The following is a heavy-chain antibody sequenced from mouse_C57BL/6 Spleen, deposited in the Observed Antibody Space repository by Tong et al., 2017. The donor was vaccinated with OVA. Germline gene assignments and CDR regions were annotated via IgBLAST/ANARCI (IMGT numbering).Heavy chain of an antibody. D-gene: IGHD2-1*01. CDR3: AMNGNYVHYYFDY. CDR2: ISYSGST. CDR1: GYSITSDYA. J-gene: IGHJ2*01. Sequence: EVQLQESGPGLVKPSQSLSLTCTVTGYSITSDYAWNWIRQFPGNKLEWMGYISYSGSTSYNPSLKSRISITRYTSKSQFFLQLNSVTTEDTATYYCAMNGNYVHYYFDYWGQGTTLTVSS. V-gene: IGHV3-2*02.